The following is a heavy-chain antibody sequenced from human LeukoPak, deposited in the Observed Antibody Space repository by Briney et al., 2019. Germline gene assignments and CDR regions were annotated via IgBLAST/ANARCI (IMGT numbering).Heavy chain of an antibody. V-gene: IGHV4-59*11. Sequence: ETPSLTCTVPGGHISSHLCRWGGQPAGEGPGGIGELYSCGSTNYHPSLKRRVTISVDTSKSQFSLKLSSVAAADTAVYYCARAEYYYGSGSADAFDIWGQGTMVSVSS. CDR1: GGHISSHL. D-gene: IGHD3-10*01. J-gene: IGHJ3*02. CDR2: LYSCGST. CDR3: ARAEYYYGSGSADAFDI.